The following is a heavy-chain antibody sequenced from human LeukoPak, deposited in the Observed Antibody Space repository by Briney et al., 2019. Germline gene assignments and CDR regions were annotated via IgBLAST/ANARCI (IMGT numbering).Heavy chain of an antibody. CDR3: PRDSRRGDYDYYFDY. D-gene: IGHD4-17*01. V-gene: IGHV3-33*08. Sequence: PGRSLRLSCAASGFTFSSYGMHWVRQAPGKGLEWVAFIRYDGSHEYYADSVKGRFTVSRDNSKNTLFLQMNNLRAEDTAVYYCPRDSRRGDYDYYFDYWGQGTLVTVSS. J-gene: IGHJ4*02. CDR2: IRYDGSHE. CDR1: GFTFSSYG.